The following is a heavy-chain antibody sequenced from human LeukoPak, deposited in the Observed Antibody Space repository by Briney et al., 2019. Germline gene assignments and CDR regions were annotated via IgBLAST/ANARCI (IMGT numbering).Heavy chain of an antibody. CDR2: SYSSGNT. Sequence: PSETLSLTCTVSGGSISSYYWGWIRQPPGKGLEWIGYSYSSGNTNYNPSLKSRVTILVDTSKNQFSLRLSSVTAADTAVYYRARCDTSGYYQKGAFDMWGQGTMVTVSS. D-gene: IGHD3-22*01. J-gene: IGHJ3*02. CDR3: ARCDTSGYYQKGAFDM. CDR1: GGSISSYY. V-gene: IGHV4-59*01.